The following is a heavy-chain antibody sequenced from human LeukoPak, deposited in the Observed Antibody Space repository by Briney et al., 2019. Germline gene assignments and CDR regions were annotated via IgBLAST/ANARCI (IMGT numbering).Heavy chain of an antibody. CDR1: GFTFRNYG. D-gene: IGHD4-17*01. Sequence: GRSLRLSCAASGFTFRNYGMHWVRQAPGKGLEWVAVIWYDGSNQYYADSVRGRVTISRDNSKNILYLQMNSLRAEDMAVYYCASDIRSTYLNYWGQGTLVVVSS. CDR2: IWYDGSNQ. J-gene: IGHJ4*02. V-gene: IGHV3-33*01. CDR3: ASDIRSTYLNY.